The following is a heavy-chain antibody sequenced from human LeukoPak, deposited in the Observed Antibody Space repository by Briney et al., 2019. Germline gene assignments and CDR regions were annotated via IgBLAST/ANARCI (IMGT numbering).Heavy chain of an antibody. Sequence: NPSETLSLTCTVSGGSISGYYWSWIRQPAGKGLEWIGRIYTSDIVNYNPSLMSRITMSVDTSKNQFSLKLNSVTAADTAVYYCARVARGSITHLDYWGQGTLVTVSS. J-gene: IGHJ4*02. CDR3: ARVARGSITHLDY. V-gene: IGHV4-4*07. CDR1: GGSISGYY. D-gene: IGHD1-14*01. CDR2: IYTSDIV.